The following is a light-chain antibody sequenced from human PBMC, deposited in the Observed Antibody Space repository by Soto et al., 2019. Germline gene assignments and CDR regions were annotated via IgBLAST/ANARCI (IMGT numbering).Light chain of an antibody. CDR3: QQYGGPVPWT. V-gene: IGKV3-20*01. CDR2: GAS. Sequence: EVVLTQAPGTLSLSPGERATVSCRASQTISRNYLAWYQKKPGQAPRLLIYGASTRATGIPDRFTGSGSGTDCTLTIARLEHEDFAVYYCQQYGGPVPWTFGQGTKVEV. CDR1: QTISRNY. J-gene: IGKJ1*01.